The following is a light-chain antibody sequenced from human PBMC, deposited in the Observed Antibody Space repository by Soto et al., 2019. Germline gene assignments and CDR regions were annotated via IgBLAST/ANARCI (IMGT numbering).Light chain of an antibody. CDR2: GAS. CDR3: QQYGSSPWT. Sequence: EIVLTQSPGTLSLSPGEIATLSCRASQSVINNYLAWYQQKPGQAPRLLIYGASNRATGIPARFSGSGSGTDFTLTISRLEPEDFAVYYCQQYGSSPWTFGQGTKVDIK. CDR1: QSVINNY. V-gene: IGKV3-20*01. J-gene: IGKJ1*01.